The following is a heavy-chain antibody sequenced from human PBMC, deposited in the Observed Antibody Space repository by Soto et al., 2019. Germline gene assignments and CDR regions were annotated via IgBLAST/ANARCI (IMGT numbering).Heavy chain of an antibody. J-gene: IGHJ4*02. Sequence: SETLSLTCTVSGGSVSSGDYFWSWIRQPPGKGLEWIGYIYDSGSSYYSPSLKSRVTMSVDPSKNQFSLKLRSVSAADTAMYYCARENGDIAGPKNFDSWGQGTLVTVSS. CDR3: ARENGDIAGPKNFDS. V-gene: IGHV4-30-4*01. D-gene: IGHD3-10*01. CDR2: IYDSGSS. CDR1: GGSVSSGDYF.